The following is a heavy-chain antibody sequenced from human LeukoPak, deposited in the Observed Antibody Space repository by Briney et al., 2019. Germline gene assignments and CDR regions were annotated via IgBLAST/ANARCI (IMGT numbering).Heavy chain of an antibody. CDR2: IYTSGST. D-gene: IGHD1-7*01. CDR3: ARLLGLGNWIYVAY. Sequence: SETLSLTCTVSGGSISSYYWSWIRQPPGKGLEWIGYIYTSGSTNYNPSLKSRVTISVDTSKNQFSLKLSSVTAADTAVYYCARLLGLGNWIYVAYWGQGTLVTVSS. CDR1: GGSISSYY. V-gene: IGHV4-4*09. J-gene: IGHJ4*02.